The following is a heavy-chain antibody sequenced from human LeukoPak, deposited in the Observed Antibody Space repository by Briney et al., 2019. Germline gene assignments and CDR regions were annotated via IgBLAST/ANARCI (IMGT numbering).Heavy chain of an antibody. D-gene: IGHD6-13*01. V-gene: IGHV3-30*02. CDR1: GFTFSSYG. CDR2: IRYDGTNK. Sequence: GGSLRLSCAASGFTFSSYGMHWVRQAPGKGLEWVAFIRYDGTNKYYTDSVKGRFTISRDNSKNTLYLQMNSLRAEDTAVYYCAKEPAAAGTRYYYYYYMDVWGKGTTVTISS. J-gene: IGHJ6*03. CDR3: AKEPAAAGTRYYYYYYMDV.